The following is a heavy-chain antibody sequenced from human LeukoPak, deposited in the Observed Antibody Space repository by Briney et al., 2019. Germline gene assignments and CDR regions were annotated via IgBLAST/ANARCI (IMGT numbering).Heavy chain of an antibody. D-gene: IGHD2-15*01. CDR3: ARGVVAAAPDAFDI. CDR2: IYYSGST. CDR1: GGSIISSSHY. J-gene: IGHJ3*02. Sequence: SETLSLACTVSGGSIISSSHYWGWIRQPPGKGLEWIGHIYYSGSTYYNPSLKSRVTISEDTSKNQFSLKLSSVTAADTAVYYCARGVVAAAPDAFDIWGQGTMVTVSS. V-gene: IGHV4-39*07.